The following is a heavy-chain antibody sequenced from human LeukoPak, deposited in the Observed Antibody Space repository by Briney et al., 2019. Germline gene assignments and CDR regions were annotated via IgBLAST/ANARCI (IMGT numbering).Heavy chain of an antibody. D-gene: IGHD3-10*01. CDR2: IYTSGST. V-gene: IGHV4-61*02. J-gene: IGHJ4*02. CDR1: GGSINSGSYY. Sequence: SQTLSLTCTVSGGSINSGSYYWSWIRQPAGKGLEWIGRIYTSGSTNYNPSLKSRVTISVDTSKNQFSLKLNSVTAADTAVYYCAREPPLNYYGSYYFDSWGQGTLVTVSS. CDR3: AREPPLNYYGSYYFDS.